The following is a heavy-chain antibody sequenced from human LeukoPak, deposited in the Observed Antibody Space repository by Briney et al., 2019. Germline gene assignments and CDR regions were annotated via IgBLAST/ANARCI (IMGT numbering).Heavy chain of an antibody. CDR2: MSYDGTKE. Sequence: PGGSLRLSCAASGFTFSRFAMHWVRQAPGKGLERVAVMSYDGTKENYADSVKGRFTISRDNSKSTLYLQMSSLTTEDTAVYYCSRDGDVVGESFDYWGQGTLVTVSS. J-gene: IGHJ4*02. V-gene: IGHV3-30*15. CDR3: SRDGDVVGESFDY. D-gene: IGHD2-15*01. CDR1: GFTFSRFA.